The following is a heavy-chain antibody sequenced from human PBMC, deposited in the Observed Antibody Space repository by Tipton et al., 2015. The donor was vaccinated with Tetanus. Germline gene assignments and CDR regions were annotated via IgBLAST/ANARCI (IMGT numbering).Heavy chain of an antibody. CDR2: INPASGAT. Sequence: QLVQSGPEVKEPGASVRVSCKTSGSNFIRHFVQWVRLAPGQGLQWVGWINPASGATNYAQSFQARIAMTRDTSIYTVYMELSGLRSDDTAVYYCARSKGGTREYYAIKYWGQGTLVTVSS. V-gene: IGHV1-2*02. J-gene: IGHJ4*02. D-gene: IGHD3-3*01. CDR1: GSNFIRHF. CDR3: ARSKGGTREYYAIKY.